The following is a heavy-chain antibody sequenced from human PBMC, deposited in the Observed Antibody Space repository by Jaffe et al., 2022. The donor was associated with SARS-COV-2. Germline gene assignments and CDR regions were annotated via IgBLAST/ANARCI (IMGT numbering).Heavy chain of an antibody. V-gene: IGHV3-21*01. CDR2: ISSSSSYI. CDR3: ARERGYSYGYYIDY. CDR1: GFTFSSYS. J-gene: IGHJ4*02. D-gene: IGHD5-18*01. Sequence: EVQLVESGGGLVKPGGSLRLSCAASGFTFSSYSMNWVRQAPGKGLEWVSSISSSSSYIYYADSVKGRFTISRDNAKNSLYLQMNSLRAEDTAVYYCARERGYSYGYYIDYWGQGTLVTVSS.